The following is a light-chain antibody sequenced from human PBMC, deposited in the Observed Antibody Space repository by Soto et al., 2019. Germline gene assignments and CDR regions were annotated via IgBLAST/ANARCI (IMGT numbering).Light chain of an antibody. CDR2: GAS. CDR3: QQYKNWHPDPHT. CDR1: QNVRTY. Sequence: EIVMTQSPATLSVSPGESATLSCRASQNVRTYLAWYQQKPGQAPRLLIYGASARARGLPARFTGSGSGTDFTHSISTLRSQDSAVYSCQQYKNWHPDPHTFGQGTKVEIK. J-gene: IGKJ2*01. V-gene: IGKV3-15*01.